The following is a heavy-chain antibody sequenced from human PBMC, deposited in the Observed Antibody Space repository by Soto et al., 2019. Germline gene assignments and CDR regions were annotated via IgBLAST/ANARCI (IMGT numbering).Heavy chain of an antibody. J-gene: IGHJ6*03. Sequence: EVQLAESGGGLAQPGGSLRLSCAASGFTLSGYAMDWVRQAPGKGLEYVSGISSNGVGTYYAKSVQGRFTISRDNSTNTVYLQMGSLRPEDMAVYYCARRARPDFYYMDVWGKGTTVTVSS. CDR2: ISSNGVGT. D-gene: IGHD6-6*01. CDR3: ARRARPDFYYMDV. V-gene: IGHV3-64*01. CDR1: GFTLSGYA.